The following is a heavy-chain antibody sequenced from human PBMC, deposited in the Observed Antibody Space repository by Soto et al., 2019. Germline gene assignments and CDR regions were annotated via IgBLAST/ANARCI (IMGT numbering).Heavy chain of an antibody. V-gene: IGHV5-10-1*01. J-gene: IGHJ3*02. CDR3: ARHIVVVVPAAPDAFDI. D-gene: IGHD2-2*01. Sequence: GESLKISCKGSGYSFTSYWISWVRQRPGKGLEWMGRIDPSDSYTNYSPSFQGHVTISADKSISTAYLQWSSLKASDTAMYYCARHIVVVVPAAPDAFDIWGQGTMVTVSS. CDR1: GYSFTSYW. CDR2: IDPSDSYT.